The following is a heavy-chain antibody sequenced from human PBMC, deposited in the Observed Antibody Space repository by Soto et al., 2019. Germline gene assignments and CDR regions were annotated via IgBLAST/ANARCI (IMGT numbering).Heavy chain of an antibody. J-gene: IGHJ4*02. V-gene: IGHV3-74*01. D-gene: IGHD6-13*01. Sequence: EVQLVESGGGLVRPGGSLRLSCAVSGFTFSRYWMHWVRQAPGKGLVWVSRISSDGRDTIYADSVRGRFTISRDNAKNMLYLQMNSLTVDNTPIYFCVNDWTPDQHLGYLQYWGQGTLVTVSS. CDR3: VNDWTPDQHLGYLQY. CDR1: GFTFSRYW. CDR2: ISSDGRDT.